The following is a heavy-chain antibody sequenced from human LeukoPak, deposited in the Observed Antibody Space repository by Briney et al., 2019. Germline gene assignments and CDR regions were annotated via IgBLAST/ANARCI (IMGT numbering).Heavy chain of an antibody. J-gene: IGHJ2*01. CDR1: GASIRSYY. Sequence: PSETLSLTCSVSGASIRSYYWSWIRQPPGKGLEWIGYIYTSVSTNHSPSLKGRVSLSMDTSKNHFPLTLRSVTAADTAVYYCARQPLLGSFWFFALWGRGTLVTVSS. CDR2: IYTSVST. CDR3: ARQPLLGSFWFFAL. D-gene: IGHD2-8*02. V-gene: IGHV4-4*09.